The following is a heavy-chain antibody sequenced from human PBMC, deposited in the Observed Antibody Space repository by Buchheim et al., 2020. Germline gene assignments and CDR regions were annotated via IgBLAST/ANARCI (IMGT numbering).Heavy chain of an antibody. J-gene: IGHJ4*02. V-gene: IGHV3-30*18. Sequence: QVLLVESGGGVVQPGRSLRLSCAASGFTFSGYGMHWVRRAPGKGLEWVALISYDGNTKYYADSVKGRFTVSRDNSKNTLYLQMNSLRPDDTAMYYCANTAPRGLDSSGSLFDSWGREP. CDR1: GFTFSGYG. CDR3: ANTAPRGLDSSGSLFDS. D-gene: IGHD6-19*01. CDR2: ISYDGNTK.